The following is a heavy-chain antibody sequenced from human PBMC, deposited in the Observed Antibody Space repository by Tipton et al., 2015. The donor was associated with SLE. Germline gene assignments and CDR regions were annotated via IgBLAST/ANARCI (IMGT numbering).Heavy chain of an antibody. D-gene: IGHD2-15*01. CDR2: IKQDGSEK. CDR1: GFTFSSYW. V-gene: IGHV3-7*01. J-gene: IGHJ5*02. CDR3: ARAHIVVAVGATGWFDP. Sequence: SLRLSCAASGFTFSSYWMSWVRQAPGKGLEWVANIKQDGSEKYYVDSVKGRFTISRDNAKNSLYLQMNSLRAEDTAVYYCARAHIVVAVGATGWFDPWGQGTLVTVSS.